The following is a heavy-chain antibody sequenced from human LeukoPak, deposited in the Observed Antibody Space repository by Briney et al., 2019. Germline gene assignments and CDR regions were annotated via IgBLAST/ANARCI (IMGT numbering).Heavy chain of an antibody. CDR2: IIPILGIA. J-gene: IGHJ4*02. D-gene: IGHD1-1*01. CDR3: ARPERDGYFDY. CDR1: GGTFSSYA. V-gene: IGHV1-69*04. Sequence: GASVKVSCKASGGTFSSYAISWVRQAPGQGLEWMGRIIPILGIANYAQKFQGRVTITADKSTSTAYMELSSLRSEDTAVYYCARPERDGYFDYWGRETLVPVSS.